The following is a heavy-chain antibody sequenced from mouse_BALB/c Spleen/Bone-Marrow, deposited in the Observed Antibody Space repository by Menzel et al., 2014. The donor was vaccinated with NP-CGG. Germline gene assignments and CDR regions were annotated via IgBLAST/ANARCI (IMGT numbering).Heavy chain of an antibody. D-gene: IGHD2-1*01. J-gene: IGHJ2*01. CDR1: GFTFSNYG. V-gene: IGHV5-6-3*01. CDR2: INSNGGST. Sequence: EVQRVESGGGLVQPGGSLKLSCAASGFTFSNYGMSWVRPTPDKRLELVATINSNGGSTYYPDSVKGRFTISRDTAKNTLYLQMSSLKSEETAMYYCVRGNYGNYVDYFDFWGQGTTLTVSS. CDR3: VRGNYGNYVDYFDF.